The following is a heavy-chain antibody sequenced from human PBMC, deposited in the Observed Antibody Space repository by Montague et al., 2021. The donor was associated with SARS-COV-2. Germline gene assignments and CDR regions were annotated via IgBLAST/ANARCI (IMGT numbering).Heavy chain of an antibody. CDR2: KYTTGST. Sequence: TLSLTCTVSGASITSGSYYWSRIRQPAGTRLEWIGRKYTTGSTNYAPSLKSRVAISVDTSKNQFSLKLSSVTAADTAVYYCARAGEQLVRGRWYFDYWGQGILVTVSP. J-gene: IGHJ4*02. D-gene: IGHD6-6*01. V-gene: IGHV4-61*02. CDR1: GASITSGSYY. CDR3: ARAGEQLVRGRWYFDY.